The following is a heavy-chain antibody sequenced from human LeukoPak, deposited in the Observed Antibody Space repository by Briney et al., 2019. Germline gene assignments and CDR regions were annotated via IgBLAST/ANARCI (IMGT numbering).Heavy chain of an antibody. V-gene: IGHV5-51*01. Sequence: KRGESLKISCKGSGYSFTSYWIGWVRQMPGKGLEWMGIIYPGDSDTRYSPSFQGQVTTSADKSISTAYLQWSSLKASDTAMYYCARVYCSSTSCPENWFDPWGQGTLVTVSS. CDR3: ARVYCSSTSCPENWFDP. D-gene: IGHD2-2*01. CDR2: IYPGDSDT. CDR1: GYSFTSYW. J-gene: IGHJ5*02.